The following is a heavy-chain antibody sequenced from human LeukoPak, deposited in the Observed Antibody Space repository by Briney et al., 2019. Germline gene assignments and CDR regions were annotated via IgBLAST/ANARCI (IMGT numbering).Heavy chain of an antibody. CDR3: ARRDSSGCNDY. Sequence: PSETLSLTCAVSGYSISSGYYWGWIRQPPGQGLEWIGSIYHSGSTYYNPSLKSRVTISVDTSKNQFSLKLSSVTAADTAVYYCARRDSSGCNDYWGREPWSPSPQ. CDR1: GYSISSGYY. V-gene: IGHV4-38-2*01. D-gene: IGHD6-19*01. CDR2: IYHSGST. J-gene: IGHJ4*02.